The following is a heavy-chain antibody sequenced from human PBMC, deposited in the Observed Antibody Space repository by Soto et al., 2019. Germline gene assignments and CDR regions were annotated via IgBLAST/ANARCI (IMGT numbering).Heavy chain of an antibody. Sequence: PSETLSLTCTVSGVSISNSSYYWGWIRRPPGKGLEWIGTIYYSGITYYNPSLMSRVTISVDASKNQFSLKLTSVTAADTAVYYCARHGSNWGQGTLVTVSS. CDR1: GVSISNSSYY. CDR3: ARHGSN. CDR2: IYYSGIT. J-gene: IGHJ4*02. V-gene: IGHV4-39*01.